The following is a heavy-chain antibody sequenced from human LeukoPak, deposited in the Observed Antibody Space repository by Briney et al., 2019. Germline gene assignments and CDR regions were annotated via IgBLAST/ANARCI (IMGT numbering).Heavy chain of an antibody. V-gene: IGHV3-30-3*01. D-gene: IGHD2-2*03. CDR2: ISYDGSNK. CDR3: AKDGYCSSTSCYRRDAFDI. CDR1: GFTFSSYA. Sequence: GGSLRLSCAASGFTFSSYAMSWVRQAPGKGLEWVAVISYDGSNKYYADSVKGRFTISRDNSKNTLYLQMNSLRAEDTAVYYCAKDGYCSSTSCYRRDAFDIWGQGTMVTVSS. J-gene: IGHJ3*02.